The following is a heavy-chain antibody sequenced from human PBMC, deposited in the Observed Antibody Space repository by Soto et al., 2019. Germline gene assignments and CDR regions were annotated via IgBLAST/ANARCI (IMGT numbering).Heavy chain of an antibody. CDR1: GYTFTSSG. CDR3: AMDYGDRPEYFKH. Sequence: QVQLVQSGPDLKRPGASMKVSCKASGYTFTSSGISWVRQAPGQGLEWIAWISPLKGRTQYSQKAQGRVTLSTDTSSNTAYMEMTTLRVDDTAVYYCAMDYGDRPEYFKHWGQGTLVTVS. J-gene: IGHJ1*01. D-gene: IGHD4-17*01. CDR2: ISPLKGRT. V-gene: IGHV1-18*04.